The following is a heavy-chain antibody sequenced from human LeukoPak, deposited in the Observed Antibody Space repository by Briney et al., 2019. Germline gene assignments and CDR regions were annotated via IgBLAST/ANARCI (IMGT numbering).Heavy chain of an antibody. J-gene: IGHJ4*02. V-gene: IGHV3-7*03. CDR1: GFTFSSYW. Sequence: GGSLRLSCAASGFTFSSYWMSWVRQAPGKGLEWVANIKQDGSEKYYADSVKGRFTISRDNAKNSLYLQMNSLRAEDTAVYYRARSRESYWVPEFDYWGQGTLVTVSS. CDR2: IKQDGSEK. D-gene: IGHD3-16*01. CDR3: ARSRESYWVPEFDY.